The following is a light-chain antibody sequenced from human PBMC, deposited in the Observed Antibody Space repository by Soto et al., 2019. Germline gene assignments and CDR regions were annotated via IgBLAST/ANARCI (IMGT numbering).Light chain of an antibody. CDR1: QSVGSD. CDR3: QQYGSSPYT. J-gene: IGKJ2*01. Sequence: EIVMTQSPATLSVSPGERATLSCRASQSVGSDLAWYQQKPGQAPRLVIYDIFTRATGIPDRFSGSGSGTDFTLTISRLEPEDFAVYFCQQYGSSPYTFGQGTKLEI. V-gene: IGKV3-20*01. CDR2: DIF.